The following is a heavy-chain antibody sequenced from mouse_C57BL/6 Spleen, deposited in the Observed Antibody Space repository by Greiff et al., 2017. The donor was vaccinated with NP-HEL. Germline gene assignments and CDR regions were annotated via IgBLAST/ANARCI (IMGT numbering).Heavy chain of an antibody. D-gene: IGHD1-1*01. Sequence: EVQLVESGPELVKPGASVKIPCKASGYTFTDYNMDWVKQSHGKSLEWIGDINPNNGGTIYNQKFKGKATLTVDKSSSTAYMELRSLTSEDTAVYYCARFITTVVAQSYAMDYWGQGTSVSVSS. V-gene: IGHV1-18*01. CDR1: GYTFTDYN. CDR3: ARFITTVVAQSYAMDY. CDR2: INPNNGGT. J-gene: IGHJ4*01.